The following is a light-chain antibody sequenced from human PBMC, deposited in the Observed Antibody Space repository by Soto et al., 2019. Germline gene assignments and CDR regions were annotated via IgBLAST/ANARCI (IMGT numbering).Light chain of an antibody. CDR3: ATWDVSLTAWV. V-gene: IGLV1-44*01. Sequence: QAVVTQPPSASGTPGQRVTISCSGSNSNIGVKTVCWFQHLPRAAPNLLIYNNNERPSGVPDRFSGSQSGTSASLPISGLQSEDEGDYYCATWDVSLTAWVFGGGIKLTVL. CDR1: NSNIGVKT. CDR2: NNN. J-gene: IGLJ3*02.